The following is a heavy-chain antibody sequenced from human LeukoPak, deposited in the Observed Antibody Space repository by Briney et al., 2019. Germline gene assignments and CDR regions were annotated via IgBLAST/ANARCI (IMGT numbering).Heavy chain of an antibody. CDR2: IYSGGST. D-gene: IGHD5-12*01. V-gene: IGHV3-53*01. CDR3: ARDRSGYDYHYYYYMDV. Sequence: GGSLRLSCAASGFTVSSNYMSWVRQAPGKGLEWVSVIYSGGSTYYADSVKGRFTISRDNSKNTLYLQMNSLRAEDTAVYYCARDRSGYDYHYYYYMDVWGKGTTVTVSS. CDR1: GFTVSSNY. J-gene: IGHJ6*03.